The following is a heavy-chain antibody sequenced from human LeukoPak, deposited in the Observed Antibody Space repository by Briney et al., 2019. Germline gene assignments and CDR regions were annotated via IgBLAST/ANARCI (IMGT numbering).Heavy chain of an antibody. CDR2: IYPGDSDT. CDR1: GYSFTSYW. CDR3: ASLYSGYGGGLGDGFDP. Sequence: GESLKISCKGSGYSFTSYWIGWVRQMPGKGLEWMGIIYPGDSDTGYSPSFQGQVTISADKSISTAYLQWSSLKASDTAMYYCASLYSGYGGGLGDGFDPWGQGTLVTVSS. V-gene: IGHV5-51*01. D-gene: IGHD5-12*01. J-gene: IGHJ5*02.